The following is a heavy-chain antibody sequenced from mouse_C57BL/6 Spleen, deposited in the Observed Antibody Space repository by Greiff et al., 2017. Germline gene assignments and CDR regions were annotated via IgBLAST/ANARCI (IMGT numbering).Heavy chain of an antibody. V-gene: IGHV1-55*01. Sequence: QVQLKQPGAELVKPGASVKMSCKASGYTFTSYWITWVKQRPGQGLEWIGDIYPGSGSTNYNEKFKSKATLTVDTSSSTAYMQLSSLTSEDSAVYYCARPIYYGYDGGFAYWGQGTLVTVSA. D-gene: IGHD2-2*01. CDR2: IYPGSGST. CDR1: GYTFTSYW. J-gene: IGHJ3*01. CDR3: ARPIYYGYDGGFAY.